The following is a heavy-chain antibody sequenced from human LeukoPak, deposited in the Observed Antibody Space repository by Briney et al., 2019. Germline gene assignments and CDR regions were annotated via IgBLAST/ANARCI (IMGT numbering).Heavy chain of an antibody. Sequence: GESLKISCKGSGYSFSNYWISWVRQRSGKGLEWMGRIERSNSYTNYSPSFQGHVTISVDKSISTAYLQWSSLRTSDTAMYYCARRPVTLKILAAAGADDFWGQGTLVTVSS. CDR3: ARRPVTLKILAAAGADDF. D-gene: IGHD6-13*01. CDR1: GYSFSNYW. CDR2: IERSNSYT. J-gene: IGHJ4*02. V-gene: IGHV5-10-1*01.